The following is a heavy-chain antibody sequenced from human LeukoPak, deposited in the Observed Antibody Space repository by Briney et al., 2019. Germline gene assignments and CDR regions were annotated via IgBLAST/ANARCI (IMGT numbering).Heavy chain of an antibody. Sequence: PSETLSLTCTVSGASISNYYWSWIRQPAGKGLEWIGRIYASGSTNYNPSLKSRVTMSGDTSKNQISLKLSSVTAADTAVCYCARDLKDSSGWFDPWGQGTLVTVSS. V-gene: IGHV4-4*07. J-gene: IGHJ5*02. CDR2: IYASGST. D-gene: IGHD3-22*01. CDR1: GASISNYY. CDR3: ARDLKDSSGWFDP.